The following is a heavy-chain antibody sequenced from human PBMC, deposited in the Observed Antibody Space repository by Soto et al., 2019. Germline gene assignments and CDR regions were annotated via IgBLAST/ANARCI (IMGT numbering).Heavy chain of an antibody. CDR1: GGSISSSSYY. CDR2: IYYSGST. CDR3: ASRGAFDYYYYYMDV. Sequence: TSETLSLTCTVSGGSISSSSYYWGWIRQPPGKGLEWIGSIYYSGSTYYNPSLKSRVTISVDTSKNQFSLKLSSVTAADTAVYYCASRGAFDYYYYYMDVWGKGTTVTVSS. J-gene: IGHJ6*03. V-gene: IGHV4-39*01. D-gene: IGHD1-26*01.